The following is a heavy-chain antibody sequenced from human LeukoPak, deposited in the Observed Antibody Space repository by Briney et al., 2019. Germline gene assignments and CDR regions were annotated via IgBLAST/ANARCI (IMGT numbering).Heavy chain of an antibody. J-gene: IGHJ4*02. CDR2: IWYDGSNK. CDR1: GFTFSGYG. V-gene: IGHV3-33*06. CDR3: AKGSRYSSSLGYDY. D-gene: IGHD6-13*01. Sequence: GGSLRLSCAASGFTFSGYGMHWVRQAPGKGLEWVAVIWYDGSNKYYADSVKGRFTISRDNSKNTLYVQMNSLRAEDTAVYYRAKGSRYSSSLGYDYWGQGTLVPVFS.